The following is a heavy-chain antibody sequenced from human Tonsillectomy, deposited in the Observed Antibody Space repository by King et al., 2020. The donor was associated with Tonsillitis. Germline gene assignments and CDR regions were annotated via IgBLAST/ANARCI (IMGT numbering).Heavy chain of an antibody. CDR1: GFTFSSYG. Sequence: VQLVESGGGVVQPGRSLRLSCAVSGFTFSSYGMHWVRQAPGKGLEWVAIIAYDGINKYYADSVKSRFTISRDNSKNTLYLQMNSLRAEDTAVYYCTKDLGAKTADDAFDIWGQGTMVTVSS. D-gene: IGHD1-26*01. CDR3: TKDLGAKTADDAFDI. CDR2: IAYDGINK. V-gene: IGHV3-30*18. J-gene: IGHJ3*02.